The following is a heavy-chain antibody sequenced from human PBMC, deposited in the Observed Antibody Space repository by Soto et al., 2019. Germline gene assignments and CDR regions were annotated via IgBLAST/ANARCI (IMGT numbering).Heavy chain of an antibody. CDR3: ASATSIAVAGKEK. V-gene: IGHV1-18*01. CDR1: GDTVTNYG. Sequence: QVQLVQSGGEVKKPGASVKVSCKASGDTVTNYGISWVRQAPGQGLEWMGWISFYNSNTNYAQKLQGRVTLTTDTSTSTAYMELGSLRSDDTAVYYCASATSIAVAGKEKWGQGTLVTVSS. D-gene: IGHD6-19*01. J-gene: IGHJ4*02. CDR2: ISFYNSNT.